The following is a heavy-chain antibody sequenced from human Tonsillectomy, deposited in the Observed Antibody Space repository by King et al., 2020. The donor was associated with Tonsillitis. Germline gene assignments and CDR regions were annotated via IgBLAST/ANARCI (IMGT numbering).Heavy chain of an antibody. CDR1: GFTFSSYG. V-gene: IGHV3-30*03. CDR3: AWGAGYGSVSYHTGVDY. Sequence: VQLVESGGGVVQPGRSLRLSCAASGFTFSSYGMHWVRQAPGKGLEWVAVISYDGCNKYYADSVKGRFTISRDNSKNTLYLQMNSLRAEDTAVYYCAWGAGYGSVSYHTGVDYWGQGTLVTVSS. D-gene: IGHD3-10*01. CDR2: ISYDGCNK. J-gene: IGHJ4*02.